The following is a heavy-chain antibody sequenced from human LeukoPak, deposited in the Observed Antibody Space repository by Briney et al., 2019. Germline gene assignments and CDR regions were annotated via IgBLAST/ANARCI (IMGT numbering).Heavy chain of an antibody. CDR3: TSSYATARFDY. J-gene: IGHJ4*02. CDR1: GFTFSGSA. D-gene: IGHD4-11*01. CDR2: IRSKANSYAT. Sequence: GGSLRLSCAASGFTFSGSAMYWVRQASGKGLEWVGRIRSKANSYATAYAASAKGRFTISRDDSKNTAYLQMNSLKTEDTAVYYCTSSYATARFDYWGQGTLVTVSS. V-gene: IGHV3-73*01.